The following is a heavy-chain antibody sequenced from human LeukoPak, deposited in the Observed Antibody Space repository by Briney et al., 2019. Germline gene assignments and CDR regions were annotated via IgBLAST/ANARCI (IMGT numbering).Heavy chain of an antibody. Sequence: ASVTVSFKASGHTFTDYYIHWLRQAPGQGLEWMGWISAYNGNTNYAQKLQGRVTMTTDTSTSTAYMELRSLRSDDTAVYYCARGERWLQYSFDYWGQGTLVTVSS. J-gene: IGHJ4*02. V-gene: IGHV1-18*04. CDR2: ISAYNGNT. D-gene: IGHD5-24*01. CDR1: GHTFTDYY. CDR3: ARGERWLQYSFDY.